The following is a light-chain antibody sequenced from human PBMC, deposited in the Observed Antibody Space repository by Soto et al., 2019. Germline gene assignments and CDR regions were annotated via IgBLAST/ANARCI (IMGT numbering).Light chain of an antibody. CDR1: SSNIGSNT. Sequence: QSVLTQPPSASGTPGQRVTISCSGSSSNIGSNTVNWYQQLPGTAPKLLIYYDNLRPSGVPDRISGSKSGTSASLAISGLQSDDEADYYCAAWDDSLNGRVFGTGTKAPS. J-gene: IGLJ1*01. CDR2: YDN. CDR3: AAWDDSLNGRV. V-gene: IGLV1-44*01.